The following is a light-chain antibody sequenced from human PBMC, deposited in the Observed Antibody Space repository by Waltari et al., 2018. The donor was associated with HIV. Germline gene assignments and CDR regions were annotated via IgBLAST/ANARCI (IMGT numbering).Light chain of an antibody. J-gene: IGLJ1*01. CDR1: TSDVGFSDY. CDR3: CAYAAGHVSYV. V-gene: IGLV2-11*01. Sequence: QSALTQPPSVSGSPGQSVSISCSGTTSDVGFSDYVSWYQQYPGKAPKLIIFDVNQRPSGVPERFSGSKSGNTASRTISGLQTEDEADYFCCAYAAGHVSYVFGNGTAVAVL. CDR2: DVN.